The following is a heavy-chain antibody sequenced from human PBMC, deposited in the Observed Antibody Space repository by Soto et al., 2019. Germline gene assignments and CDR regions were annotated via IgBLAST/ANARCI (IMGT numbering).Heavy chain of an antibody. Sequence: QVQLQQWGAGLLKPSETLSLTCAVYGGSFSGYYWSWIRQPPGKGLEWIGEINHSGSTNYNPSLMSRVTISVDTTKNQFSLKLGSVTAADTAVYYCAREEVAPTTVTTSSYFDYWGQETLVTVSS. V-gene: IGHV4-34*01. D-gene: IGHD4-17*01. J-gene: IGHJ4*02. CDR2: INHSGST. CDR3: AREEVAPTTVTTSSYFDY. CDR1: GGSFSGYY.